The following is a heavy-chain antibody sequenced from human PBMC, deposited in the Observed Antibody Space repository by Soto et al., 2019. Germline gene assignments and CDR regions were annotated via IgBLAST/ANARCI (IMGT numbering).Heavy chain of an antibody. D-gene: IGHD3-22*01. CDR3: ATRWTYYYDSSGYIRDY. CDR1: GFTFSSYA. V-gene: IGHV3-23*01. CDR2: ISGSGGST. J-gene: IGHJ4*02. Sequence: GGSLRLSCVASGFTFSSYAMSWVRQAPGKGLEWVSAISGSGGSTYYADSVKGRFTISRDNSKNTLYLQMNSLRAEDTAVYYCATRWTYYYDSSGYIRDYWGQGTLVTVSS.